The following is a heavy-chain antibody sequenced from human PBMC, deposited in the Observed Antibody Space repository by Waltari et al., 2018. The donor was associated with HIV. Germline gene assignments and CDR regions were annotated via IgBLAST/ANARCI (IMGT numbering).Heavy chain of an antibody. CDR1: GYTFTTYA. CDR2: INAGNGNT. V-gene: IGHV1-3*01. J-gene: IGHJ4*02. D-gene: IGHD3-3*01. CDR3: ARDGARITIYGGGFDY. Sequence: QVQLVQSGAQVKKPGASVKVSCKASGYTFTTYARHCVRQAPGQRLEWMGWINAGNGNTKYSQTFQGRVTITRDTSATTAYMEVSSLTSEDTAVYYCARDGARITIYGGGFDYWGQGTPVIVSS.